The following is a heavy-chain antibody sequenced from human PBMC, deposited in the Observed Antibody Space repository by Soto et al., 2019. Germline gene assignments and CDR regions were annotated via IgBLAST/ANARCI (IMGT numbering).Heavy chain of an antibody. CDR1: GFTFSTYA. V-gene: IGHV3-23*01. D-gene: IGHD1-26*01. CDR2: ISGSDTRT. CDR3: AKGEGGSYAPFDY. J-gene: IGHJ4*02. Sequence: EVQLLESGGGVVQPGGSLRLSCAASGFTFSTYAMSWVRQAPWKGLEWVSGISGSDTRTYYADPGRGRFTNSRDNSKSTVYLQMNSLSVDDTAVYYCAKGEGGSYAPFDYWGQGSLVTVSS.